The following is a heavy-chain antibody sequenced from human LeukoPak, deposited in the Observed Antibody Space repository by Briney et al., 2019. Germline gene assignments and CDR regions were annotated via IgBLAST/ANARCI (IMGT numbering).Heavy chain of an antibody. CDR2: ISGSGSST. V-gene: IGHV3-23*01. Sequence: GGSLRLSCAASGFTFSSYAMSWVRQAPGKGLEWVATISGSGSSTYYADSVKGRFTISRDNSKNTLYLQMNSLRAEDTALYYCATVGYYYYMDVWGKGTTVTVSS. J-gene: IGHJ6*03. CDR1: GFTFSSYA. CDR3: ATVGYYYYMDV.